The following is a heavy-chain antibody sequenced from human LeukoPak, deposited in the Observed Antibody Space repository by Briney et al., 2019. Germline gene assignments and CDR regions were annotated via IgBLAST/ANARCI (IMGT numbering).Heavy chain of an antibody. Sequence: ASVTVSRKASGYTFTGYYMHWVRQPPAQGLEWVGWINTNNGGTNYAQKFQGRVTITRDTSINTAYMELSSLRSDDTAVYYCARDRVSGRNADYFDYWGQGTLVTVSS. J-gene: IGHJ4*02. CDR3: ARDRVSGRNADYFDY. CDR2: INTNNGGT. CDR1: GYTFTGYY. D-gene: IGHD1-26*01. V-gene: IGHV1-2*02.